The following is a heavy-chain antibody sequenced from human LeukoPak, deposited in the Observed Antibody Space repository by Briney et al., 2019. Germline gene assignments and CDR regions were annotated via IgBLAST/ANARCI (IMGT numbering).Heavy chain of an antibody. J-gene: IGHJ6*03. Sequence: SETLSLTCTVSGGSISSSSHYWGWIRQPPGKGLEWIGSIYYSGSPYYNPSLKSRVTISLDTSKNRFSLKLSSVTAADTAVYYCARRPDRRRVNYYYYMDVWGKGTTVTISS. V-gene: IGHV4-39*07. D-gene: IGHD2-21*01. CDR2: IYYSGSP. CDR3: ARRPDRRRVNYYYYMDV. CDR1: GGSISSSSHY.